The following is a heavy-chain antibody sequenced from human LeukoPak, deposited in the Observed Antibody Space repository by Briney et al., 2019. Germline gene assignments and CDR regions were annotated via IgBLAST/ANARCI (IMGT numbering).Heavy chain of an antibody. CDR1: GYTLTELS. CDR2: FDPEDGET. CDR3: ATEGVTVRGPNH. Sequence: ASVKVSCKVSGYTLTELSMHWVRQAPGKGLEWMGGFDPEDGETIYAQKFQGRVTMTEDTSTDTACMELSSLRSEDTAVYYCATEGVTVRGPNHWGQGTLVTVSS. D-gene: IGHD3-10*01. V-gene: IGHV1-24*01. J-gene: IGHJ5*02.